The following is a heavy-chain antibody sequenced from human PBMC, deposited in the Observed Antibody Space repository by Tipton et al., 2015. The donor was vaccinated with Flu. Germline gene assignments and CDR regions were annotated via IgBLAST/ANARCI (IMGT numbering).Heavy chain of an antibody. V-gene: IGHV4-39*01. CDR1: SGSIRSTNYF. CDR2: IYPSGTT. D-gene: IGHD3-10*02. J-gene: IGHJ4*02. Sequence: TLSLTCTVSSGSIRSTNYFCAWIRQPPGKRLELIGSIYPSGTTYYNTSLKSRVTISVDTSKSQFSLMLRSVTAADTAVYYCARLSYYDVDLKNFYFEDWGQGTLVTVSS. CDR3: ARLSYYDVDLKNFYFED.